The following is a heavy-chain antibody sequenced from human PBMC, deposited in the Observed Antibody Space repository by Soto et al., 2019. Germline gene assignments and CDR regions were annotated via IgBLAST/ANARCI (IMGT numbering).Heavy chain of an antibody. CDR1: GFTFSSYG. CDR3: AKILTVGPTLDY. D-gene: IGHD7-27*01. Sequence: GGSLRLSCAASGFTFSSYGMHWVRQAPGKGLEWVAVISYDGSNKYYADSVKGRFTISRDNSKNTLYLQMNSLRAEDTAVYYCAKILTVGPTLDYWGQGPLVPVSP. CDR2: ISYDGSNK. J-gene: IGHJ4*02. V-gene: IGHV3-30*18.